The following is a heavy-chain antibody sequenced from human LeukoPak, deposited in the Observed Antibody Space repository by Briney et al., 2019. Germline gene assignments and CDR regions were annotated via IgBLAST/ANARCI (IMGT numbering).Heavy chain of an antibody. J-gene: IGHJ4*02. V-gene: IGHV3-23*01. Sequence: PGGSLRLSCAASGFTFSSYAMSWVRQAPGKGLDWVSAISGSGGSTYYADSVKGRFTISRDNSKNTLYLQMNSLRAEDTAVYYCAKGGDIVVVPAAISGVYFDYWGQGTLVTVSS. D-gene: IGHD2-2*01. CDR2: ISGSGGST. CDR1: GFTFSSYA. CDR3: AKGGDIVVVPAAISGVYFDY.